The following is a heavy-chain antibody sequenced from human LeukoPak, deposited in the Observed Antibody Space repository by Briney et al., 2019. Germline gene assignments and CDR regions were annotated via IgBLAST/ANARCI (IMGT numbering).Heavy chain of an antibody. Sequence: ASVKVSCTASGYTFTTYGISWVRQAPGQGLEWMGWISAYNGNTNYAQKLQGRVTMTTDTSTSTAYMELRSLRSDDTAVYYCARGPRDGYKSLLTIDYWGQGTLVTVSS. J-gene: IGHJ4*02. V-gene: IGHV1-18*01. CDR2: ISAYNGNT. D-gene: IGHD5-24*01. CDR1: GYTFTTYG. CDR3: ARGPRDGYKSLLTIDY.